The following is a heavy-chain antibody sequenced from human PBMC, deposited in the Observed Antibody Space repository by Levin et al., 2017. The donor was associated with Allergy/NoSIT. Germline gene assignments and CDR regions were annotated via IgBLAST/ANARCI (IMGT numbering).Heavy chain of an antibody. D-gene: IGHD3-10*01. CDR3: ARATSVPDYFEY. Sequence: QTLSLTCTFSGFSLSTRGTRMSWIRQSPGKALEWLARIDWDDHKFYTTSLKTRLTISKDTSKNQVVLTMTHMDSVDTGTYYCARATSVPDYFEYWGQGTLLTVSS. J-gene: IGHJ4*02. CDR2: IDWDDHK. V-gene: IGHV2-70*04. CDR1: GFSLSTRGTR.